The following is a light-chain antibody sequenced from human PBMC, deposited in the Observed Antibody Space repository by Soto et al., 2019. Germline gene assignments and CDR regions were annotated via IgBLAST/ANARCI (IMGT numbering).Light chain of an antibody. CDR3: QQYGSSSWT. CDR2: GAS. J-gene: IGKJ1*01. CDR1: QSVGNN. V-gene: IGKV3-15*01. Sequence: EIVMTQSPATLSVSPGERVTLSCRASQSVGNNLAWYQQKPGQAPRLLIHGASTRHSGIPGRFSGSGSGTDFTLTISRLEPEDFAVYYCQQYGSSSWTFGQGTKVDI.